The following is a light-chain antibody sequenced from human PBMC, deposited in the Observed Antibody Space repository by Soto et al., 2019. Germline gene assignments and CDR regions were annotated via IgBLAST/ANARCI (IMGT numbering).Light chain of an antibody. CDR3: SSYAGSSNFVV. J-gene: IGLJ2*01. CDR2: EVS. Sequence: QSALTQPPSASGSPGQSVTISCTGTSSDVGGYNFVSWYQQHPGKAPKLMIYEVSKRPSGVPDRFSGSKSDNTASLTVSGLQGEDEADYYCSSYAGSSNFVVFGGGTKLTVL. CDR1: SSDVGGYNF. V-gene: IGLV2-8*01.